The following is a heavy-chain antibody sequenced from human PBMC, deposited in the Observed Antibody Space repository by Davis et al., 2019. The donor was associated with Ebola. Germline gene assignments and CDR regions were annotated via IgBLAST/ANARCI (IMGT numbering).Heavy chain of an antibody. V-gene: IGHV1-2*02. Sequence: AASVKVSCKASGYTFTAYYIHWVRRAPGQGLEWMGWINPNSGGTNNAQKFQGRATMTRDTSFSTAYMELNSLRADDTAMYYCARDYYDNSGDGFDIWGQGTMVTVSS. J-gene: IGHJ3*02. CDR2: INPNSGGT. CDR1: GYTFTAYY. CDR3: ARDYYDNSGDGFDI. D-gene: IGHD3-22*01.